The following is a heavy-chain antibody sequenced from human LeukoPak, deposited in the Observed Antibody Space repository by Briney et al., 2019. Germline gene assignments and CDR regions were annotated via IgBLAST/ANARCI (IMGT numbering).Heavy chain of an antibody. Sequence: PGGSLRLSCAASGFTFGSYAMSWVRQAPGKGLEWVSVIYSGGSTYYADSVKGRFTISRDNSKNTLYLQMNSLRAEDTAVYYCARVVAATGGIDYWGQGTLVTVSS. CDR3: ARVVAATGGIDY. V-gene: IGHV3-66*01. CDR1: GFTFGSYA. CDR2: IYSGGST. D-gene: IGHD2-15*01. J-gene: IGHJ4*02.